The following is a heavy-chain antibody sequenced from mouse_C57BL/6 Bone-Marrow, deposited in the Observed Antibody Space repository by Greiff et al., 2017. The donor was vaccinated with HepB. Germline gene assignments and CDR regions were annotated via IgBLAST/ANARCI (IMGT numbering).Heavy chain of an antibody. D-gene: IGHD2-4*01. CDR1: GYTFTSYG. CDR2: IYPRSGNT. Sequence: VQVVESGAELARPGASVKLSCKASGYTFTSYGISWVKQRTGQGLEWIGEIYPRSGNTYYNEKFKGKATLTADKSSSTAYMELRSLTSEDSAVYFCAREGDDYYFDYWGQGTTLTVSS. CDR3: AREGDDYYFDY. V-gene: IGHV1-81*01. J-gene: IGHJ2*01.